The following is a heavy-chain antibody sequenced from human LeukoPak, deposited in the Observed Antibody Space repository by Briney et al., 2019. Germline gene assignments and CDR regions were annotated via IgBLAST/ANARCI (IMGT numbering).Heavy chain of an antibody. J-gene: IGHJ3*02. D-gene: IGHD3-10*01. CDR1: GFTYSSYA. CDR2: ISVSGGST. CDR3: ARDLMVRGETGTFDI. Sequence: PGGSLRLSCAASGFTYSSYAMSWVRQAPGKGLEWVSAISVSGGSTYYADSVKGRFTISRDNSKNTLYLQMNSLSVEDTAVYYCARDLMVRGETGTFDIWGQGTMVTVSS. V-gene: IGHV3-23*01.